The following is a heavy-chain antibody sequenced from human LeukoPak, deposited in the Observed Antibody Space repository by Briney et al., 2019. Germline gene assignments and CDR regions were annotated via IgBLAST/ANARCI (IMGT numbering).Heavy chain of an antibody. J-gene: IGHJ5*02. CDR1: RGSISSGDYY. Sequence: SQTLSLTCTVSRGSISSGDYYWSWIRQPPGKGLEWIGYIYYSGSTYYNPSLKSRVTISVDTSKNQFSLKLSSVTAADTAVYYCARAVRGVIMGYNWFDPWGQGTLVTVSS. V-gene: IGHV4-30-4*08. CDR3: ARAVRGVIMGYNWFDP. D-gene: IGHD3-10*01. CDR2: IYYSGST.